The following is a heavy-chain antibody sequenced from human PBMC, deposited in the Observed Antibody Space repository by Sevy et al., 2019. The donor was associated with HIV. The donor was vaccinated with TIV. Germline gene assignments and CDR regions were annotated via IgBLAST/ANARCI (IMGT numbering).Heavy chain of an antibody. CDR3: ARDCSSSTCLWGLDV. J-gene: IGHJ6*02. Sequence: GGSLRLSCGGSGFTFSSYWMSWVRQAPGKGLEWVANIKKDGSERYYVDSVKGRFTISRDNAKKSLYLQMHSLRTEDTAVYYWARDCSSSTCLWGLDVWGQGTTVTVSS. D-gene: IGHD2-2*01. V-gene: IGHV3-7*03. CDR1: GFTFSSYW. CDR2: IKKDGSER.